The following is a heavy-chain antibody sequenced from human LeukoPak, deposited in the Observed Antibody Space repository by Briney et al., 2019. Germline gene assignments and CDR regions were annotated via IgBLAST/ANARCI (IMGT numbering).Heavy chain of an antibody. CDR3: AKGRSGSYLTLDY. Sequence: PGGSLRLSCAASGFTFSSYAMHWVRQAPGKGLEWVAFIRYDGSNKYYADSVKGRFTISRDNSKNTLYLQMNSLRAEDTAVYYCAKGRSGSYLTLDYWGQGTLVTVSS. V-gene: IGHV3-30*02. CDR2: IRYDGSNK. CDR1: GFTFSSYA. D-gene: IGHD1-26*01. J-gene: IGHJ4*02.